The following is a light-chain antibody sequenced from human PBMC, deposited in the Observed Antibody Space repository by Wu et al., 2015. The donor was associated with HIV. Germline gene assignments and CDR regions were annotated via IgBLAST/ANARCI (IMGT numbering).Light chain of an antibody. V-gene: IGKV1-39*01. CDR1: QSISSY. CDR3: QQTYSSPKT. J-gene: IGKJ1*01. Sequence: DIQLTQSPSSLSASVGDRVTITCRASQSISSYLNWYQHKPGAAPKLLIYAASGLQSGVPSRLSGSGSGTDFTLTISSLQPEDFATYYCQQTYSSPKTFGQGTKVEI. CDR2: AAS.